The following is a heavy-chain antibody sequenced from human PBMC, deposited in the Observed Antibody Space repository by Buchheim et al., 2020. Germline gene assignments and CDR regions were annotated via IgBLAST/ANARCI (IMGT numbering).Heavy chain of an antibody. CDR2: ISYDGSNK. CDR3: ANLVDTAMVQYFDY. D-gene: IGHD5-18*01. Sequence: QVQLVESGGGVVQPGRSLRLSCAASGFTFSSYGMHWVRQAPGKGLEWVAVISYDGSNKYYADSVKGRFTISRDNSKNTLYLQMNSLRAEDTAVYYCANLVDTAMVQYFDYWGQGTL. V-gene: IGHV3-30*18. CDR1: GFTFSSYG. J-gene: IGHJ4*02.